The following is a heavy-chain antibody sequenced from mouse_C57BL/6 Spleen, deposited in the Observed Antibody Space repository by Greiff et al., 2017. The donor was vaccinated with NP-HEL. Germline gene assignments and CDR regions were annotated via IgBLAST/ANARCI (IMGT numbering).Heavy chain of an antibody. CDR2: INYDGSST. Sequence: EVTLVESEGGLVQPGRSMKLSCTASGFTFSDYYMALVRQVPETGLEWVANINYDGSSTYYLDSLKSRFIISKDNAKNILYLQMSSLKSEDTATYYCARAGYEYDDYAMDYWGQGTSVTVSS. D-gene: IGHD2-4*01. CDR3: ARAGYEYDDYAMDY. V-gene: IGHV5-16*01. J-gene: IGHJ4*01. CDR1: GFTFSDYY.